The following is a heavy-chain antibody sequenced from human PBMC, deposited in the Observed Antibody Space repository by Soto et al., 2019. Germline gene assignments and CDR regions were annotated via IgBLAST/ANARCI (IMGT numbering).Heavy chain of an antibody. CDR1: GGSISSGDYY. V-gene: IGHV4-30-4*02. CDR3: AREDSGDGYKSG. J-gene: IGHJ4*02. Sequence: SETLSLTCTVSGGSISSGDYYWSWIRQPPGKGLEWIGYIYYSGSTYYNPSLKSRVTISVDTSKNQFSLKLSSVTAADTAVYYCAREDSGDGYKSGWGQGTLVTVSS. CDR2: IYYSGST. D-gene: IGHD5-12*01.